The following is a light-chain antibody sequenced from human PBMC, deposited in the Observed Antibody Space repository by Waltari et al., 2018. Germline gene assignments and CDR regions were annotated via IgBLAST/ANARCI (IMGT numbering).Light chain of an antibody. J-gene: IGKJ3*01. Sequence: DIQMTQSPSSVSASVGDRVSITCRSSQVLNSWLAWYQQNPGKAPKLLISAASRLQSGVPPRFSGAGSGRDFTLTISSLQPEDFATYYCQQADSFPFTFGPGTKVDIK. CDR1: QVLNSW. CDR2: AAS. V-gene: IGKV1D-12*01. CDR3: QQADSFPFT.